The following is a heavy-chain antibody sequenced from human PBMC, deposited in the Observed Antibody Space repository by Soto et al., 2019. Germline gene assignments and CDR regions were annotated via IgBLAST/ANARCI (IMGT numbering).Heavy chain of an antibody. CDR2: IKQGGGEK. CDR3: ARVGIGWYEDYDS. D-gene: IGHD6-19*01. Sequence: PGGSLRLSCAASGFSFSSYWMSWVRQAPGKSLEWVASIKQGGGEKYYLDSVKGRFTISRDNAERSLYMEMSSLTAGDTAVYYCARVGIGWYEDYDSWGQGALVTVSS. V-gene: IGHV3-7*01. J-gene: IGHJ4*02. CDR1: GFSFSSYW.